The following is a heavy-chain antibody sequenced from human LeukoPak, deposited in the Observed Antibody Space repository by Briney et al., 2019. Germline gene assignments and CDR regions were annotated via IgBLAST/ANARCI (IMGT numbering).Heavy chain of an antibody. D-gene: IGHD3-22*01. CDR3: ARGSRNYYDSSGYYYY. CDR2: ISASDVST. Sequence: GGSLRLSCAASGFTVSSNYMSWVRQAPGKGLEWVSSISASDVSTYYADSVKGRFTISRDNAKNSLYLQMNSLRAEDTAVYYCARGSRNYYDSSGYYYYWGQGTLVTVSS. J-gene: IGHJ4*02. CDR1: GFTVSSNY. V-gene: IGHV3-21*01.